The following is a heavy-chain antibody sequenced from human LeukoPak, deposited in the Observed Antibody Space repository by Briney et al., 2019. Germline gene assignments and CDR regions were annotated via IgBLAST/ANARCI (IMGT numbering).Heavy chain of an antibody. Sequence: PGGSLRLSCAASGFTFNSYAMHWVRQAPGKGLEWVAVIWYDGSNEYYADSVRGRFTISRDNSKNTLYLQMNSLRAEDTAVYYCASPYYYDSSGYSGLGYWGQGTLVTVSS. D-gene: IGHD3-22*01. V-gene: IGHV3-33*01. CDR1: GFTFNSYA. CDR2: IWYDGSNE. J-gene: IGHJ4*02. CDR3: ASPYYYDSSGYSGLGY.